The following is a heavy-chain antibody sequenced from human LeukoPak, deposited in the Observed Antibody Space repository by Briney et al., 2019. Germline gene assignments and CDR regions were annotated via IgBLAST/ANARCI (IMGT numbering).Heavy chain of an antibody. CDR1: GFTFSSYA. CDR3: AKGAFITIFGVVRGRIFDY. D-gene: IGHD3-3*01. V-gene: IGHV3-23*01. CDR2: ISGSGGST. Sequence: GGSLRLSCAASGFTFSSYAMSWVRQAPGKGLEWVSAISGSGGSTYYADSVKGRFTISRDNSKNTLYLQMNSLRAEDTAVYYCAKGAFITIFGVVRGRIFDYWGQGTLVTVSS. J-gene: IGHJ4*02.